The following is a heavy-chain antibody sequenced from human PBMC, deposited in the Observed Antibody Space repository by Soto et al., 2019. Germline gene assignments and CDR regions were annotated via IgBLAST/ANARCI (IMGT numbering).Heavy chain of an antibody. D-gene: IGHD2-15*01. J-gene: IGHJ4*02. CDR1: GFPISSSDYY. V-gene: IGHV4-39*02. CDR2: IDYNGVT. CDR3: GRVLVAATRITGPDS. Sequence: SETLSLTCRASGFPISSSDYYWAWNRQPPGKGLEWIGSIDYNGVTYSNPSLKGRVTISKDTSKNKFSLQLTSVTDADTAFYYCGRVLVAATRITGPDSWGQETQVTVS.